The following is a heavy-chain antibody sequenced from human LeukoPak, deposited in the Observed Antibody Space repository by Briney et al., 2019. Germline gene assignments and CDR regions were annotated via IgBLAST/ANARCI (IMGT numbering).Heavy chain of an antibody. D-gene: IGHD5-24*01. CDR3: ASVEMATIGIDY. V-gene: IGHV4-31*03. CDR1: GGSISSGGYY. Sequence: SETLSLTCTVSGGSISSGGYYWSWIRQHPGKGLEWIGYIYYSGSTYYNPSLKSRVTISVDTSKNQFSLKPSSVTAADTAVYYCASVEMATIGIDYWGQGTLVTVSS. J-gene: IGHJ4*02. CDR2: IYYSGST.